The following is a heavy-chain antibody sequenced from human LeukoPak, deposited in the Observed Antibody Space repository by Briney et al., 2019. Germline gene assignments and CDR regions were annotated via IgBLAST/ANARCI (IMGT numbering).Heavy chain of an antibody. CDR1: GGSISSSRYY. Sequence: SETLSLTCTVSGGSISSSRYYWGWIRQPPGKGLEWIGSIYYSGSTYYNPSLKSRVTISVDTSKNQFSLKLSSVTAADTAVYYCARAGERLDYAWGSYRFDYWGQGTLVTVSS. CDR2: IYYSGST. V-gene: IGHV4-39*07. D-gene: IGHD3-16*02. CDR3: ARAGERLDYAWGSYRFDY. J-gene: IGHJ4*02.